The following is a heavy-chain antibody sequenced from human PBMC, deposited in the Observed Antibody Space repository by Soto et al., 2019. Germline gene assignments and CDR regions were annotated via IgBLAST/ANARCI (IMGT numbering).Heavy chain of an antibody. J-gene: IGHJ6*02. CDR2: IDPSDSYT. CDR1: GYSFTSYW. CDR3: ARVPSYGMDV. Sequence: GESKKVSWKGSGYSFTSYWISWVRKMPGKGLEWMGRIDPSDSYTNYSPSFQGHVTISADKSISTAYLQWSSLKASDTAMYYCARVPSYGMDVWGQGTTVTVSS. V-gene: IGHV5-10-1*01. D-gene: IGHD2-2*01.